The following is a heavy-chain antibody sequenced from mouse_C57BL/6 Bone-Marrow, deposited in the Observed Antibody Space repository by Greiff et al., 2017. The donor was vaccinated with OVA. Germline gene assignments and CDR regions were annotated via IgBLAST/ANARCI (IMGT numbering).Heavy chain of an antibody. D-gene: IGHD1-1*01. CDR2: IRNKANGYTT. CDR1: GFTFTDYY. V-gene: IGHV7-3*01. CDR3: ASLLPPDY. Sequence: EVKLMESGGGLVQPGGSLSLSCAASGFTFTDYYMSWVRQPPGKALEWLGFIRNKANGYTTDHSASVKGRFTISRDKSQSILYLQMNALRAEESATYYCASLLPPDYWGQGTTLTVSA. J-gene: IGHJ2*01.